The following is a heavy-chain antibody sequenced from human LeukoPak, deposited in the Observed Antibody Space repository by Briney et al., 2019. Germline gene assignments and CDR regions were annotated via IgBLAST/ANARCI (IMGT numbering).Heavy chain of an antibody. D-gene: IGHD6-19*01. Sequence: GGSLRLPCAASGFTLGSYSMNWVRQAPGKGLEWVSSISTSIRYIYYADSVKGRFTISRDNAKNSLYWQMNSLRAEDTAVYYCARAIFSSGWYLVDYWGQGTLVTVSS. J-gene: IGHJ4*02. CDR1: GFTLGSYS. V-gene: IGHV3-21*01. CDR2: ISTSIRYI. CDR3: ARAIFSSGWYLVDY.